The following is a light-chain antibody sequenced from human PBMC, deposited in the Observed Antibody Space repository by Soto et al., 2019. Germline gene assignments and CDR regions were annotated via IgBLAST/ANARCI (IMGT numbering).Light chain of an antibody. V-gene: IGLV4-60*03. CDR1: SGHRDNI. J-gene: IGLJ2*01. Sequence: QSVLTQSSSASASVGSSIKLTCTLSSGHRDNIIAWHQHQPGEAPRYVMKIEGSGNYKKGSGVPDRFSGSSSGADRSLTISNLQSEDEADYYRETWDTKSRVFGGGTKLTVL. CDR2: IEGSGNY. CDR3: ETWDTKSRV.